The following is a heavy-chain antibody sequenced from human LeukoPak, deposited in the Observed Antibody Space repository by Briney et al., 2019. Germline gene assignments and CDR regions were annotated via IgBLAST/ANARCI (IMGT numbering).Heavy chain of an antibody. V-gene: IGHV1-2*02. D-gene: IGHD6-13*01. CDR1: GYTFTGYY. J-gene: IGHJ4*02. CDR3: ARGRVIAAAGTFDY. Sequence: ASVKVSCKASGYTFTGYYMHWVRQAPGQGVEWMGWINPNSGGTNYAQKFQGRVTMTRDTSISTAYMELSRLRSDDTAVYYCARGRVIAAAGTFDYWGQGTLVTVSS. CDR2: INPNSGGT.